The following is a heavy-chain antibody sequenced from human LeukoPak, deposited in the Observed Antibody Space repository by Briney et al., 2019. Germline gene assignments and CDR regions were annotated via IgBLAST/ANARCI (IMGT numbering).Heavy chain of an antibody. V-gene: IGHV4-59*12. CDR3: ARGTTVTTWSN. CDR1: GGSLSSYY. Sequence: PSETLSLTCTVPGGSLSSYYWSWIRQPPRKELPWIGYIYYSGSTNYNPSLKSRVTISVDTSKHQFSPELTSVTPADTAGHYFARGTTVTTWSNWGQGILVTVSS. D-gene: IGHD4-17*01. CDR2: IYYSGST. J-gene: IGHJ3*01.